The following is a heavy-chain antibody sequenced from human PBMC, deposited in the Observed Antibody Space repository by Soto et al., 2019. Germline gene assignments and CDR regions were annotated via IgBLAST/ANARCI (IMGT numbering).Heavy chain of an antibody. J-gene: IGHJ5*02. Sequence: QVQLVQSGAEVKKPGSSVKVSCKASGGTFSSYTISWVRQAPGQGLAWMVRIIPILGIANYAQKFQGRVTITADKSTSTAYMELSSLRSEDTAVYYCARLYCSSTSCYSPNWFDPWGQGTLVTVSS. CDR3: ARLYCSSTSCYSPNWFDP. D-gene: IGHD2-2*01. V-gene: IGHV1-69*02. CDR2: IIPILGIA. CDR1: GGTFSSYT.